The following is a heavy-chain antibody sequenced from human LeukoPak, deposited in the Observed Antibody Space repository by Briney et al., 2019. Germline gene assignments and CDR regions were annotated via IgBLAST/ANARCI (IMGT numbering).Heavy chain of an antibody. CDR3: ARDVTAVAGIEYFQH. V-gene: IGHV3-7*01. CDR1: GFTFSSYW. CDR2: IKQDGSEK. Sequence: GGSLRLSCAASGFTFSSYWMSWVRQAPGKGLEWVANIKQDGSEKYYVDSVKGRFTISRDNAKNSLYLQMNSLRAEDTAVYYCARDVTAVAGIEYFQHWGQGTLVTVSS. J-gene: IGHJ1*01. D-gene: IGHD6-19*01.